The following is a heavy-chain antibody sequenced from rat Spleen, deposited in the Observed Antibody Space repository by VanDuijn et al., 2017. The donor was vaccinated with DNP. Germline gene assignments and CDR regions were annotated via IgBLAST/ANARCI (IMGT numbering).Heavy chain of an antibody. Sequence: EVQLVESGGGLVQPGRSMKLSCAASGFTFSNYDMAWVRQAPKKGLEWVATISYDGSSTYYRDSVKGRFTISRDNAKSTLYLQRDSLRSEDTATYYCAREPPGSYFDYWGQGVMVTVSS. D-gene: IGHD3-1*01. V-gene: IGHV5-7*01. J-gene: IGHJ2*01. CDR1: GFTFSNYD. CDR3: AREPPGSYFDY. CDR2: ISYDGSST.